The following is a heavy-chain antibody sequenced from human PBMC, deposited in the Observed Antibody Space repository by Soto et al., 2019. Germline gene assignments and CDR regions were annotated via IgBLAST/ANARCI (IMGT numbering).Heavy chain of an antibody. D-gene: IGHD3-3*01. CDR3: AKDRRYYDFWSGYHY. CDR1: GFTFSSYG. V-gene: IGHV3-30*18. CDR2: ISYDGSNK. J-gene: IGHJ4*02. Sequence: PGGSLRLSCAASGFTFSSYGMHWVRQAPGKGLEWVAVISYDGSNKYYADSVKGRFTISRDNSKNTLYLQMNSLRAEDTAVYYCAKDRRYYDFWSGYHYWGQGTLVTVSS.